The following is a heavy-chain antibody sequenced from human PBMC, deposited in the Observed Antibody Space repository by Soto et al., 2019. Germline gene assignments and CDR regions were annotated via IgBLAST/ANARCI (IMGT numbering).Heavy chain of an antibody. V-gene: IGHV1-3*01. CDR1: GYTFTSYA. CDR3: ARGASDSSGYYPRSY. Sequence: GASVKVSCKASGYTFTSYAMHWVRQAPGQRLEWMGWINAGNGNTKYSQKFQGRVTITRDTSASTAYMELSSLRSEDTAVYYCARGASDSSGYYPRSYWGQGTLVTVSS. D-gene: IGHD3-22*01. J-gene: IGHJ4*02. CDR2: INAGNGNT.